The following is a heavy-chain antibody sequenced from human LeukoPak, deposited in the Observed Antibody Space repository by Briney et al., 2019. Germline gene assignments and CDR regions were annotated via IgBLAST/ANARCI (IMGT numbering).Heavy chain of an antibody. CDR3: ARTKYYYDSSGYPDAFDI. V-gene: IGHV3-23*05. Sequence: PGGSLRLSCAASGFTFSSYAMNWVRQAPGKGLEWVSVIYSSGSTYYADSVEGRFTISRDNSKNTLYLQMNGLRAEDTAVYYCARTKYYYDSSGYPDAFDIWGQGTMVTVSS. CDR1: GFTFSSYA. D-gene: IGHD3-22*01. CDR2: IYSSGST. J-gene: IGHJ3*02.